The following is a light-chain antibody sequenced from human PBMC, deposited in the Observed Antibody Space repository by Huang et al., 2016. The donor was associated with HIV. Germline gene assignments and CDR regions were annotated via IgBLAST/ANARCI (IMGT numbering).Light chain of an antibody. Sequence: EIVLTQSPGTLSLSPGERATLSCRASQRVSGSYLAWYQQKPGQAPRRLIYGASSRATGIPDRFSGSGSGTDFTLTITRLEPEDAAVYYCQVYGTSPPGPFGPGATVHIK. CDR2: GAS. V-gene: IGKV3-20*01. J-gene: IGKJ3*01. CDR3: QVYGTSPPGP. CDR1: QRVSGSY.